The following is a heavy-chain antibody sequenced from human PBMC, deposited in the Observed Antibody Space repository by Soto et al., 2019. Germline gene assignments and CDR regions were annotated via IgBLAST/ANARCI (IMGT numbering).Heavy chain of an antibody. CDR2: INKKGENP. Sequence: EVQLLESGGDLVQPGGSLRLSCAASGFAFSSYAMTWVRQAPGEGLEWLSDINKKGENPNYGDSVKGRFTISRDNFKNTLYLQMNNLRADDTAVYYCLKGGWGNVRDNWGQGTLVTVSS. CDR3: LKGGWGNVRDN. CDR1: GFAFSSYA. J-gene: IGHJ4*02. D-gene: IGHD7-27*01. V-gene: IGHV3-23*01.